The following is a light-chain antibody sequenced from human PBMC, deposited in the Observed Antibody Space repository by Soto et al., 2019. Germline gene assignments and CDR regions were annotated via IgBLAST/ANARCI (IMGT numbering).Light chain of an antibody. CDR1: HSINTF. CDR2: GAS. V-gene: IGKV3-15*01. Sequence: EIMLPQSPVTLSLSQGERVTLSCRASHSINTFLAWYQQKPGQAPRLLIYGASTRATGIPARFSGSGSGTEFTLTVSSLQSEDIAVYYCQQYNDWPPTFGQGTMVDI. CDR3: QQYNDWPPT. J-gene: IGKJ1*01.